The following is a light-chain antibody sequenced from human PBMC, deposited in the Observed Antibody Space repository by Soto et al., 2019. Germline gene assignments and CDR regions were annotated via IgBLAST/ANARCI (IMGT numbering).Light chain of an antibody. Sequence: DIQMTQSPSSLSASVGDEVTITCRASHTIMTYLNWYQPKPGKPPRLLIYAASSLQSGVPSRFSGSGSGTDFTLTINSLQPEDFATYSCQQSYNSPQTFGQGTKVEIK. V-gene: IGKV1-39*01. CDR2: AAS. CDR3: QQSYNSPQT. J-gene: IGKJ1*01. CDR1: HTIMTY.